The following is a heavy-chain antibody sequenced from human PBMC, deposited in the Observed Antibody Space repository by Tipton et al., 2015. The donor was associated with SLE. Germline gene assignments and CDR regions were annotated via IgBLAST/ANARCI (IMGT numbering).Heavy chain of an antibody. Sequence: LACAVYGGSFSGYYWSWIRQPPGKGLEWIGEINHSGSTNYNPSLKSRVTISVDTSKNQFSLKLSSVTAADTAVYYCARSRGGPIVEMGMDVWGQGTTVTVS. CDR2: INHSGST. D-gene: IGHD2-21*01. V-gene: IGHV4-34*01. J-gene: IGHJ6*02. CDR1: GGSFSGYY. CDR3: ARSRGGPIVEMGMDV.